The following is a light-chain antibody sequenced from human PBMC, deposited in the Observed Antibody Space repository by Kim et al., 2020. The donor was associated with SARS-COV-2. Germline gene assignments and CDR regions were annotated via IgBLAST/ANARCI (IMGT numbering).Light chain of an antibody. CDR2: SID. CDR1: SSNIGRNT. V-gene: IGLV1-44*01. CDR3: ATWDDSLNGYV. J-gene: IGLJ1*01. Sequence: SVLTQPPSASGAPGQRVTISCSGSSSNIGRNTVNWFQQLPGTAPKLLIYSIDQRPSGVSGRFSGSKSGTSASLAISGLQSDDEADYFCATWDDSLNGYVFGTGTKVTVL.